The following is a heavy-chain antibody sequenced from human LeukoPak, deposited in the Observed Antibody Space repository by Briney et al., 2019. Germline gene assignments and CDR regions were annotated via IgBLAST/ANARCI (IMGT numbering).Heavy chain of an antibody. CDR1: GGSISSYD. CDR3: ARGIPGYFNTSGYYYDY. D-gene: IGHD3-22*01. V-gene: IGHV4-4*07. J-gene: IGHJ4*02. CDR2: TYTSGST. Sequence: SETLSLTCTVSGGSISSYDWSWIRQPAGKGLEWIGRTYTSGSTNYNPSLKSRVTMSVDMSKNQFSLRLSSVTAADTAVYYCARGIPGYFNTSGYYYDYWGQGTLVTVSS.